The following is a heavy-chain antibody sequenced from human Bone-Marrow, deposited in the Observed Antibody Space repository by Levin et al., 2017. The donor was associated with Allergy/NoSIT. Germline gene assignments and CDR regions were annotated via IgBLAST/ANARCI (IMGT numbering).Heavy chain of an antibody. CDR2: ITDRGDRA. D-gene: IGHD6-6*01. V-gene: IGHV3-23*01. CDR3: ATIEYSSSDRSFYALDV. J-gene: IGHJ6*02. Sequence: PGGSLRLSCVASGFTFSSYAMSWVRQAPGKGLEWVSTITDRGDRAYYADAVKGRFTISRDNSKDTLNLQMNSLRADDTALYYCATIEYSSSDRSFYALDVWGQGTTVTVSS. CDR1: GFTFSSYA.